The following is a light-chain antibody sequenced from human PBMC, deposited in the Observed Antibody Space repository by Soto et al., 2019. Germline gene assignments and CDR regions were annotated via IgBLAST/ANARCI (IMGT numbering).Light chain of an antibody. J-gene: IGLJ1*01. V-gene: IGLV2-14*01. CDR1: SSDIGSYNY. Sequence: QSALTQPASVSGSPGLSITISCSGTSSDIGSYNYVSWYQQHPDKAPKLIIYEVTNRPSGVSGRFSGSKSGNTASLTISGLQAEDEADYYCTSYTTSNTYVFGTGTKLTVL. CDR3: TSYTTSNTYV. CDR2: EVT.